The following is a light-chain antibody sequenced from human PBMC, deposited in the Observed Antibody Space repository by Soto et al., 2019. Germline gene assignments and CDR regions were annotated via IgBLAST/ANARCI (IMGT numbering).Light chain of an antibody. V-gene: IGKV3-15*01. CDR3: QQYDNWPTT. J-gene: IGKJ1*01. CDR2: GAS. Sequence: IVMTQSPASLSLSPGERATLSCRASQSMRSNLAWYQQKPGQAPRLLIYGASTRATGIPARFSGSGSGTELTLTITSLQSEDIAVYFRQQYDNWPTTFGLGPK. CDR1: QSMRSN.